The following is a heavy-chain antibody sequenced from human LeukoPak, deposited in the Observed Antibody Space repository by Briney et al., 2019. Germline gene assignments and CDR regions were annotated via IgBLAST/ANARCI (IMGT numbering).Heavy chain of an antibody. V-gene: IGHV3-11*04. CDR1: GFTFSDYY. Sequence: GGSLRLSCAASGFTFSDYYMSWIRRAPGKGLEWVPYISSSGSTIYYADSVKGRFTISRDNAKNSLYLQMNSLRAEDTAVYYCASGDSYDYGGNAFDYWGQGTLVTVSS. D-gene: IGHD4-23*01. CDR2: ISSSGSTI. J-gene: IGHJ4*02. CDR3: ASGDSYDYGGNAFDY.